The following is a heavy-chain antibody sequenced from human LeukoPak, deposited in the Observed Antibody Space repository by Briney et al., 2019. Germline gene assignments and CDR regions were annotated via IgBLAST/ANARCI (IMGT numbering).Heavy chain of an antibody. CDR2: ISYDGSNK. CDR3: AKDPRRHQLSYYFDY. V-gene: IGHV3-30-3*01. Sequence: GRSLRLSCSASGFTFSSYAVHWVRQAPGQGLEWVAFISYDGSNKYYADSVKGRFTISRDNSKNTLYLQMNSLRAEDTAVYYCAKDPRRHQLSYYFDYWGQGTLVTVSS. D-gene: IGHD2-2*01. J-gene: IGHJ4*02. CDR1: GFTFSSYA.